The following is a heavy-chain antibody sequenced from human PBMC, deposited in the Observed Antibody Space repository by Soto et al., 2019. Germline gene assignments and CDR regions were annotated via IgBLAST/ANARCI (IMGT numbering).Heavy chain of an antibody. CDR2: ISPHYCNT. CDR1: GYTFIDYG. CDR3: ARYFEWYNWFDP. Sequence: QVQLVQSGAEVKKPGASVKVSCKTSGYTFIDYGISWVRQAPGQGLEWMGWISPHYCNTNHAQKLQGRVTMTTDTSMTTAFMELRSLTSDDPAVYYRARYFEWYNWFDPWGQETLVTVSS. D-gene: IGHD3-3*01. V-gene: IGHV1-18*01. J-gene: IGHJ5*02.